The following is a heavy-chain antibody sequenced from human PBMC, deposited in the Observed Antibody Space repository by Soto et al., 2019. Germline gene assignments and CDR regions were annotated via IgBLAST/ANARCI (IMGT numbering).Heavy chain of an antibody. Sequence: PSETLSLTCTVSGGSISSGGYYWNWIRQHPGKGLEWIGYIYYSGSTYYNPSLKSRVTISVDTSKNQFSLKLSSVTAADTAVYYCARLRVTYDFWSGYNWFDPWGQGTLVTVSS. CDR1: GGSISSGGYY. J-gene: IGHJ5*02. CDR2: IYYSGST. V-gene: IGHV4-30-4*08. D-gene: IGHD3-3*01. CDR3: ARLRVTYDFWSGYNWFDP.